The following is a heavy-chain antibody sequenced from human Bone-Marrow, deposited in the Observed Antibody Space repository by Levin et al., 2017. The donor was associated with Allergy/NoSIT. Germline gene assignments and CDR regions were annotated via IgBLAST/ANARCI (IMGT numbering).Heavy chain of an antibody. Sequence: SQTLSLTCTVSGGSISDGDYYWSWIRQPPGKGLEWIGYIYYSGTTYYNPSLNSRLSMSVDTSKNEFSLKVTSVTAADTAMYYYARSLVYVISFDHWGQGSLVTVSS. J-gene: IGHJ4*02. CDR3: ARSLVYVISFDH. D-gene: IGHD2-8*01. V-gene: IGHV4-30-4*01. CDR2: IYYSGTT. CDR1: GGSISDGDYY.